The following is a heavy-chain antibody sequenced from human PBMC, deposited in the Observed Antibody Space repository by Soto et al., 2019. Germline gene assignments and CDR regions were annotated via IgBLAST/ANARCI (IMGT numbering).Heavy chain of an antibody. Sequence: SETLSLTCTVSGGSISSYQWSWIRQPPGKGLEWIGYIYYSGSTNYNPSLKSRVTISVDTSKNQFSLKLSSVTAADTAVYYCARRYGGTFDYWGQGTLVTVSS. D-gene: IGHD2-15*01. CDR2: IYYSGST. V-gene: IGHV4-59*08. CDR3: ARRYGGTFDY. J-gene: IGHJ4*02. CDR1: GGSISSYQ.